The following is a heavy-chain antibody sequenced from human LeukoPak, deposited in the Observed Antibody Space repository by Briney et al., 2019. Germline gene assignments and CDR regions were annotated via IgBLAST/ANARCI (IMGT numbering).Heavy chain of an antibody. D-gene: IGHD5-24*01. J-gene: IGHJ5*02. Sequence: ASVKVSCKASVYTFTSYDINWVRQATGQGLEWMGWTNPNSGNTGYAQKFQGRGTMTRNTSISTAYMELSSLRSEDTAVYYCAAEMATQTGGNWFDPWGQGTLVTVSS. CDR3: AAEMATQTGGNWFDP. CDR2: TNPNSGNT. CDR1: VYTFTSYD. V-gene: IGHV1-8*01.